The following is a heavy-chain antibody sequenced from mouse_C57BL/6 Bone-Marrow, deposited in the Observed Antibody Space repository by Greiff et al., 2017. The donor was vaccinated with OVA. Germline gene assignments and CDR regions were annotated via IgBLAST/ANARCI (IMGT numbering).Heavy chain of an antibody. D-gene: IGHD1-1*01. CDR1: GYTFTSYW. V-gene: IGHV1-50*01. Sequence: QVQLQQPGAELVKPGASVKLSCKASGYTFTSYWMQWVKQRPGQGLEWIGEIDPSDSYTNYNQKFKGKATFTLDTSSSTAYMQLSSLTSEDSAVYYCARGRIYYYGSSYVWFAYWGQGTLVTVSA. CDR2: IDPSDSYT. J-gene: IGHJ3*01. CDR3: ARGRIYYYGSSYVWFAY.